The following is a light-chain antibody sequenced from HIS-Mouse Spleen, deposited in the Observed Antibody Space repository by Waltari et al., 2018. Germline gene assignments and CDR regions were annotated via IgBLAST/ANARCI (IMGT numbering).Light chain of an antibody. CDR3: QKYNSALT. Sequence: DIQMTQSPSSLSASVGDRVTITCRASQGISNYLAWYQQKPGKFPKLLIYAASTLQSGVPSRFSGSGSGTDFTLTISSLQPEDVATYYCQKYNSALTFGPGTKVDIK. J-gene: IGKJ3*01. V-gene: IGKV1-27*01. CDR2: AAS. CDR1: QGISNY.